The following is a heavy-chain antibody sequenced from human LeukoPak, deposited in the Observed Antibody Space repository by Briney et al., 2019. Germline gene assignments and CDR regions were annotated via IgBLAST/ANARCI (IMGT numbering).Heavy chain of an antibody. CDR3: ASSGPGSYYPFDY. Sequence: SETLSLTCAVYGGSFSGYYWSWIRQPPGKGLEWIGEINHSGSTNYNPSLKSRVTISVDTSKNQFSLKLSSVTAADTAVYYCASSGPGSYYPFDYWGQGTLVTVSS. D-gene: IGHD3-10*01. CDR2: INHSGST. CDR1: GGSFSGYY. J-gene: IGHJ4*02. V-gene: IGHV4-34*01.